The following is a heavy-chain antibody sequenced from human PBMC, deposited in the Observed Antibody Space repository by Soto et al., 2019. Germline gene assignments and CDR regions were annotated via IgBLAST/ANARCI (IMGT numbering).Heavy chain of an antibody. D-gene: IGHD6-13*01. CDR3: AGGGGRQQLVFDS. CDR2: INPNSGGT. J-gene: IGHJ4*02. V-gene: IGHV1-2*04. Sequence: QVQLVQSGAEVKKPGASVKVSCKASGYTFSDYQMHWVRQAPGQGLEWMGWINPNSGGTNYAQKFQDWVTMTRDTSIRPAYLELRRPRSDDTAGYYRAGGGGRQQLVFDSWGQGTLVTVSS. CDR1: GYTFSDYQ.